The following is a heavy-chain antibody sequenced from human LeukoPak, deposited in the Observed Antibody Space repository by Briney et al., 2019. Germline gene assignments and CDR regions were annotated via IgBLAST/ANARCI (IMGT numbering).Heavy chain of an antibody. V-gene: IGHV3-23*01. J-gene: IGHJ4*02. CDR2: ISGSGGST. Sequence: GGSLRLSCAASGFTFSSYAMSWVRQAPGKGLEWVSAISGSGGSTYYADSVKGRFTISRDNSKNTLYLQMNSLRAEDTAVYYRAKDRHRRGSAYCSSTSCYFLDYWGQGTLVTVSS. D-gene: IGHD2-2*01. CDR3: AKDRHRRGSAYCSSTSCYFLDY. CDR1: GFTFSSYA.